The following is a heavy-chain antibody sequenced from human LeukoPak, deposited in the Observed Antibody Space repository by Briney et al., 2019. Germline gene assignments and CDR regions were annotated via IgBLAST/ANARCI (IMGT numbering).Heavy chain of an antibody. V-gene: IGHV4-30-4*08. Sequence: PSETLSLTCTVSGGSISSGDYYWSWLRQPPGKGLEWIGYIYYSGSTYYNPSLKSRVTISVDTSKNQFSLKLSSVTAADTAVYYCARDGPPDTIFGVSGFDHWGQGTLVTVSS. D-gene: IGHD3-3*01. CDR3: ARDGPPDTIFGVSGFDH. CDR1: GGSISSGDYY. CDR2: IYYSGST. J-gene: IGHJ5*02.